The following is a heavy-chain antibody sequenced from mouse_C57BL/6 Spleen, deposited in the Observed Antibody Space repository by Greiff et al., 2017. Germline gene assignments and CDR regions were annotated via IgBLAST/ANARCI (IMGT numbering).Heavy chain of an antibody. J-gene: IGHJ1*03. Sequence: VQLQQSGPELVKPGASVKISCKASGYAFSSSWMNWVKQRPGKGLEWIGQIYPGDGDTNYNGKFKGKATLTADKSSRTAYMQLSSLTSEDSAVYFCARDDGLLLSLDFDVWGTGTTVTVSS. CDR2: IYPGDGDT. D-gene: IGHD2-3*01. V-gene: IGHV1-80*01. CDR3: ARDDGLLLSLDFDV. CDR1: GYAFSSSW.